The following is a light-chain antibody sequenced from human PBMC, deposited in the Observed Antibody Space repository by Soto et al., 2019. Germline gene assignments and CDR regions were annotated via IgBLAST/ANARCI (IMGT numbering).Light chain of an antibody. Sequence: QSVLTQPASVSGPPGQSITISCTGTASDVGNYNYVSWYQQYPGKAPKLMIYAVSNRPSGVSNRFSGSKSGNTASLTISGLQAEDEADYYCSSYRAYSTLWVFGGGTKVTVL. J-gene: IGLJ3*02. CDR3: SSYRAYSTLWV. V-gene: IGLV2-14*01. CDR2: AVS. CDR1: ASDVGNYNY.